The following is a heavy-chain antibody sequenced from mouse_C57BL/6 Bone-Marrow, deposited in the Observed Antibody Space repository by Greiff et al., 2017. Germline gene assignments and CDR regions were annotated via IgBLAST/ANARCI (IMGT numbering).Heavy chain of an antibody. CDR1: GYTFTSYW. Sequence: VQLQQSGAELVRPGTSVKLSCKASGYTFTSYWMHWVKQRPGQGLEWIGVIDPSDSYTNYNQKFKGKATLTVDTATSTVYLQLSSLTSEDSAVYYCRAGTSYWGQGTTLTVSS. D-gene: IGHD3-3*01. CDR2: IDPSDSYT. V-gene: IGHV1-59*01. CDR3: RAGTSY. J-gene: IGHJ2*01.